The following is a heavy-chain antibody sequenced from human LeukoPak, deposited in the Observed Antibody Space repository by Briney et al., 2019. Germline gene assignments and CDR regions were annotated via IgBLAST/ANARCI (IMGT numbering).Heavy chain of an antibody. CDR2: IYYSVST. J-gene: IGHJ4*02. CDR3: AIPRGYSYGYGEDY. D-gene: IGHD5-18*01. V-gene: IGHV4-39*01. Sequence: PSETLSLTCTVAGGSISSSSDYSGWIRQPPGKGPEWIGSIYYSVSTYYNPSLKSLVTISVDASKNQFSLKLSSVTAADTAVYYCAIPRGYSYGYGEDYWGQGTLVTVSS. CDR1: GGSISSSSDY.